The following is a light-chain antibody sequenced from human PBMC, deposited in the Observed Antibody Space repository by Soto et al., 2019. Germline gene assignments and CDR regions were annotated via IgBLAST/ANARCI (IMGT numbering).Light chain of an antibody. V-gene: IGLV2-14*03. CDR2: DVA. CDR1: SSDIGDSNH. Sequence: QSVLTQPASVSGSPGQSITISCTGTSSDIGDSNHVSWYQQHPGKAPELIIYDVASRPSGVSVRFSGSKSGNTASLTISGLQAEDEADYYCSSYASTSALYVFGTGTKVTVL. CDR3: SSYASTSALYV. J-gene: IGLJ1*01.